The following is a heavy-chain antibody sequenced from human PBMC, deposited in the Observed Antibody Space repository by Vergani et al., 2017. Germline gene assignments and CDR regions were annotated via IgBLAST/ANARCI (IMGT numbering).Heavy chain of an antibody. Sequence: QVQLVQSGAEVKKPGASVKVSCKASGYTFTGYYMHWVRQAPGQGLEWMGWINPNSGGTNYAQKFQGRVTMTRDTSISTAYMELSRLRSEDTAVYYCARDNAAATTVTTNWFDPWGQGTLVTVSS. V-gene: IGHV1-2*02. J-gene: IGHJ5*02. CDR3: ARDNAAATTVTTNWFDP. D-gene: IGHD4-17*01. CDR1: GYTFTGYY. CDR2: INPNSGGT.